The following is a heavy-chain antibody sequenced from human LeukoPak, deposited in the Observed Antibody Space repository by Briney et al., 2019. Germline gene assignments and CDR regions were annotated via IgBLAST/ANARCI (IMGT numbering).Heavy chain of an antibody. J-gene: IGHJ4*02. D-gene: IGHD3-22*01. Sequence: PGGSLRLSCAASGFTVSSNYMSWVRQAPGKGLGWVSVIYSGGSTCSADSVKGRFTTSRDNSKNTLYLQMNSLRAEDTAVYYCARDQREYYYDSSGYYSRINYFDYWGQGTLVTVSS. CDR2: IYSGGST. CDR1: GFTVSSNY. CDR3: ARDQREYYYDSSGYYSRINYFDY. V-gene: IGHV3-66*02.